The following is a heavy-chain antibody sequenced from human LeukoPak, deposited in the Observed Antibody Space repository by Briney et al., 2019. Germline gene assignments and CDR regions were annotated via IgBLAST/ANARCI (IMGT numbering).Heavy chain of an antibody. CDR2: ISWDGGST. J-gene: IGHJ4*02. D-gene: IGHD5-24*01. Sequence: GGSLRLSCAASGFTFDDYTMQWVRQAPGKGLEWVSLISWDGGSTYYADSVKGRFTISRDNSKNSLYLQMNSLRTEDTALYYCAKDGPRENYFDYWGQGTLVTVSS. CDR1: GFTFDDYT. V-gene: IGHV3-43*01. CDR3: AKDGPRENYFDY.